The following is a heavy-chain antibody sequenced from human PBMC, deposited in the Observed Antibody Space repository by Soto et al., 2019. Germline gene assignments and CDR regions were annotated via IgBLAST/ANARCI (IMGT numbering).Heavy chain of an antibody. CDR1: GFSLSNARMG. D-gene: IGHD6-13*01. J-gene: IGHJ4*02. Sequence: QVTLKESGPVLVKPTETLTLTCTVSGFSLSNARMGVSWIRQPPGKALEWLAHILSNGGKSYSTSLKSRLTISKHTSDSQVVLTVTNMDPVDTATYYCARCPDDSSWYFDSLGQGTLVTVSS. CDR2: ILSNGGK. V-gene: IGHV2-26*01. CDR3: ARCPDDSSWYFDS.